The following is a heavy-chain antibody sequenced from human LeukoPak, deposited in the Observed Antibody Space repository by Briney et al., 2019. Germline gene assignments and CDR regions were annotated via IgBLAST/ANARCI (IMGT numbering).Heavy chain of an antibody. J-gene: IGHJ5*02. D-gene: IGHD3-10*01. Sequence: GGSLRLSCAASGFTFSSYAMHWVRQAPGKGLEWVAVISYDGNNKYYADSVKGRFTISRDTSRNTLYLQMNSLRTDDTAVYYCAKDLMRDRWFGESWGQGTLVTVSS. CDR2: ISYDGNNK. V-gene: IGHV3-30*04. CDR1: GFTFSSYA. CDR3: AKDLMRDRWFGES.